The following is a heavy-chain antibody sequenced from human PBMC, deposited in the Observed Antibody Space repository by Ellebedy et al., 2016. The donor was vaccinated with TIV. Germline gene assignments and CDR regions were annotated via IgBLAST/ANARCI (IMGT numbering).Heavy chain of an antibody. V-gene: IGHV3-53*01. J-gene: IGHJ6*02. CDR1: DFTVSDNY. Sequence: PGGSLRLSCTTSDFTVSDNYMSWVRQAPGKGLEWVSVIYTSGTTYYADSVKGRFSISRDNSKNTLFLQMNSLRADDTAEYFCARQPVVVVGVEYYSYGMDVWGPGTTVTVSS. CDR2: IYTSGTT. CDR3: ARQPVVVVGVEYYSYGMDV. D-gene: IGHD2-15*01.